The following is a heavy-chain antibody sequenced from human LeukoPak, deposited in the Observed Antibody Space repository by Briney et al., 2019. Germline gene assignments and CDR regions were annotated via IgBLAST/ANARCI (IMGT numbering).Heavy chain of an antibody. D-gene: IGHD1-26*01. V-gene: IGHV1-46*01. CDR3: ARESSVGATSV. Sequence: ASVKVSCKASGYTFTIYYMHWVRQAPGQGLEWMGLINPSGGSTSYAQKFQGRVTMTRDTSTSTVYMELSSLRSEDTALYYCARESSVGATSVWGQGTLVTVSS. J-gene: IGHJ4*02. CDR1: GYTFTIYY. CDR2: INPSGGST.